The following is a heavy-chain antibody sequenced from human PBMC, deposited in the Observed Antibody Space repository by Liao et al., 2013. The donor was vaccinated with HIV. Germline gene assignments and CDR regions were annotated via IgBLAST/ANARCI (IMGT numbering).Heavy chain of an antibody. CDR2: IDYSGST. J-gene: IGHJ4*02. V-gene: IGHV4-39*07. CDR3: ARSGAGVVMKGSFDY. CDR1: GGSIRSRGYY. D-gene: IGHD3-3*01. Sequence: QLQLQESGPGLVKPSETLSLTCSVSGGSIRSRGYYWGWIRQLPGKGLEWTGSIDYSGSTYYNPSLKSRVTISGDTSKNQFSLKLSSVTAADTAVYYCARSGAGVVMKGSFDYWGQGTLVTVSS.